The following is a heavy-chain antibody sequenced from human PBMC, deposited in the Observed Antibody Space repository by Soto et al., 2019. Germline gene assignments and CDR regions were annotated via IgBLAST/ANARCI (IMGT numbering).Heavy chain of an antibody. Sequence: QVQLVESGGGVAHPGRSRRLSCAAFGLTLGAYGMPGVRRAPGKGLEWVAVIWYDGSNKYYPASVKGRFTISRDNSKNTLYLQMNSLRAEDTAVYYCARDGMVRATYYYYYYMDVWGKGTTVTVSS. J-gene: IGHJ6*03. CDR2: IWYDGSNK. D-gene: IGHD3-10*01. CDR3: ARDGMVRATYYYYYYMDV. V-gene: IGHV3-33*01. CDR1: GLTLGAYG.